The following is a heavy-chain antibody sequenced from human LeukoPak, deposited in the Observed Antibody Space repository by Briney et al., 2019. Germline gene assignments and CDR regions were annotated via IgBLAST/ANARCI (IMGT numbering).Heavy chain of an antibody. D-gene: IGHD1-26*01. CDR2: INHSGST. CDR3: ARGLSLVGATNVY. Sequence: SETLSLTCAVYGGSFSGYYWSWIRQPPGKGLEWIGEINHSGSTNYNPSLKSRVTISVDTSKNQFSLKLSSVTAADTAVYYCARGLSLVGATNVYWGQGTLVTVSS. CDR1: GGSFSGYY. V-gene: IGHV4-34*01. J-gene: IGHJ4*02.